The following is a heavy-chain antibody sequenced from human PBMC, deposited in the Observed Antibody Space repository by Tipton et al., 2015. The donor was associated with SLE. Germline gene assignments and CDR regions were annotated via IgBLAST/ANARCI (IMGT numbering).Heavy chain of an antibody. D-gene: IGHD2-8*01. CDR1: GGSFSGYY. J-gene: IGHJ4*02. CDR2: IYYSGST. Sequence: TLSLTCAVYGGSFSGYYWSWIRQPPGKGLEWIGSIYYSGSTYYNPSLKSRVTISVDTSKNQFSLKLSSVTAADTAVYYCARVGACTNGVCPDDYFDYWGQGTLVTVSS. CDR3: ARVGACTNGVCPDDYFDY. V-gene: IGHV4-34*01.